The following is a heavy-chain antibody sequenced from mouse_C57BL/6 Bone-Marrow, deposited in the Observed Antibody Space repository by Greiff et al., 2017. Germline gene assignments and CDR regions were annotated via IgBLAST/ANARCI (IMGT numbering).Heavy chain of an antibody. V-gene: IGHV1-72*01. CDR3: AHGNYFCWYFAV. CDR2: IDPNSGGT. J-gene: IGHJ1*03. D-gene: IGHD2-1*01. CDR1: GYTFTSYW. Sequence: QVQLQQPGAELVKPGASVKLSCKASGYTFTSYWMHWVKQRPGRGLEWIGRIDPNSGGTKYNEKFKSKATLTVDKPSSTAYMRLSSLASEDSAVYYCAHGNYFCWYFAVWGTGTTVTVSS.